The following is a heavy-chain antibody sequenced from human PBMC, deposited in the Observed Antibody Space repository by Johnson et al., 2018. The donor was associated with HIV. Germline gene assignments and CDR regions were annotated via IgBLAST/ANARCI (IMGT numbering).Heavy chain of an antibody. CDR2: ISYDGSNK. J-gene: IGHJ3*02. D-gene: IGHD1-26*01. Sequence: QVQLVESGGGLVKPGGSLRLSCAASGFTFSSYAMHWVRQAPGKGLEWVAVISYDGSNKYYTDSVKGRFTISRDNSKNTLYLQMNSLRAEDTAVYYCARGWELLTPAFDIWGQGTMVTVSS. CDR1: GFTFSSYA. CDR3: ARGWELLTPAFDI. V-gene: IGHV3-30*04.